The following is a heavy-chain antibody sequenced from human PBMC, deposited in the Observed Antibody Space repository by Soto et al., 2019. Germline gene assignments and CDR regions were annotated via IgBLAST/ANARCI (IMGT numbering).Heavy chain of an antibody. D-gene: IGHD2-21*02. V-gene: IGHV3-74*01. CDR3: ARAGAYCGGDCYEFDY. Sequence: GGSLRLSCAASGFTFSSYWMHWVRQAPGKGLVWVSRINSDGSSTSYADSVKGRFTIPRDNAKNTLYLQMNSLRAEDTAVYYCARAGAYCGGDCYEFDYWGQGTLVTVSS. J-gene: IGHJ4*02. CDR1: GFTFSSYW. CDR2: INSDGSST.